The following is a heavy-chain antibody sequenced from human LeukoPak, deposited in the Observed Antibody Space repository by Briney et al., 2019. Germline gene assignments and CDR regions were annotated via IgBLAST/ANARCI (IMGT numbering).Heavy chain of an antibody. V-gene: IGHV1-8*01. CDR1: GYTFTRHD. CDR3: VRGFYGSETYYFDY. CDR2: MSRNTGNA. Sequence: ASVKVSCKTFGYTFTRHDIHWVRQGTGQGLEWMGWMSRNTGNAGYAQTFQGRVTMTRNTAISTAYMELSGLRSDDTAVFFCVRGFYGSETYYFDYWGQGTQVTVSS. D-gene: IGHD4-17*01. J-gene: IGHJ4*02.